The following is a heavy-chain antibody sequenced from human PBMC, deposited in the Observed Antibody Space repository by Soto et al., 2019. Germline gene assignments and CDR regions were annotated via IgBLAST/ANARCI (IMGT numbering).Heavy chain of an antibody. J-gene: IGHJ4*02. CDR2: ISAYNSNT. CDR1: GYTFTSYY. V-gene: IGHV1-18*01. CDR3: ARDLPPLDY. Sequence: QVQLVQSGAEVKKPGASVKVSCKASGYTFTSYYITWVRQAPGQGLEWMGWISAYNSNTNYAQKPXGRVTMTTATSTSTAYMELRSLRSDDTAVYYCARDLPPLDYWGQGTLVSVSS.